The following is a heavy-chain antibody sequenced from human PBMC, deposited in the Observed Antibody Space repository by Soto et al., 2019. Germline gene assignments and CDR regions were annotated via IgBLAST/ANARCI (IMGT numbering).Heavy chain of an antibody. CDR1: GGSVTNSSYY. CDR2: VYYRGSS. V-gene: IGHV4-39*01. Sequence: SETLSLTCTVSGGSVTNSSYYWGWIRQSPGKGLEWIGSVYYRGSSYSKSSVKSRVTISVDTSKNQFSLNLNSVTASDTAVYFCVRQRSTVIKQAYFHYRGPAALVAV. CDR3: VRQRSTVIKQAYFHY. J-gene: IGHJ4*02. D-gene: IGHD2-2*01.